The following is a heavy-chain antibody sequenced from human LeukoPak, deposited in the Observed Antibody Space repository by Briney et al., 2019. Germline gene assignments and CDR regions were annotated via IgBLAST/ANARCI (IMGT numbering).Heavy chain of an antibody. CDR3: ARGRLYYYGSGNRSGGYWFDP. J-gene: IGHJ5*02. V-gene: IGHV4-34*01. Sequence: SETLSLTCAVYGGSFSGYYWSWIRQPPGKGLEGIGEINHSGSTNYNPSLKSRVTISVDTSKNQFSLKLSSVTAADTAVYYCARGRLYYYGSGNRSGGYWFDPWGQGTLVTVSS. D-gene: IGHD3-10*01. CDR2: INHSGST. CDR1: GGSFSGYY.